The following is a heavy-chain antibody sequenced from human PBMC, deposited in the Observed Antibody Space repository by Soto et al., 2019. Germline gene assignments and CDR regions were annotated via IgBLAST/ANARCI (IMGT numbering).Heavy chain of an antibody. CDR3: AGYLGYCDTTTCSPYQWFDP. D-gene: IGHD2-2*01. J-gene: IGHJ5*02. CDR2: IYYTGST. V-gene: IGHV4-59*08. CDR1: GGSISNYY. Sequence: SETLSLSCTVAGGSISNYYWRWIRQYPGKGLEGIEYIYYTGSTKYNPSLRRTVTISLDTSKNQFSLKLSSVTAADTGVYYCAGYLGYCDTTTCSPYQWFDPWGQGTLVSVS.